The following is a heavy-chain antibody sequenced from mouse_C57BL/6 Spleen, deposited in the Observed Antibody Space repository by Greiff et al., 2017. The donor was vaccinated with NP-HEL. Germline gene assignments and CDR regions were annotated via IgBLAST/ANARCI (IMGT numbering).Heavy chain of an antibody. J-gene: IGHJ3*01. CDR1: GFNITDDY. D-gene: IGHD2-4*01. V-gene: IGHV14-4*01. CDR3: TTGDDYDFAY. CDR2: IDPENGDT. Sequence: VQLQQSGAELVRPGASVKLSCTASGFNITDDYMHWVKHRPEQGLEWIGWIDPENGDTEYASKFQGKATITADTSSNTAYLQLSSLTSEDTAVYYCTTGDDYDFAYWGQGTLVTVSA.